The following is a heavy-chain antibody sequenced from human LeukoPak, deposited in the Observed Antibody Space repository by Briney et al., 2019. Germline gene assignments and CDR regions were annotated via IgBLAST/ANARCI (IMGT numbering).Heavy chain of an antibody. CDR2: IYWDDDK. D-gene: IGHD3-10*01. Sequence: SGPTLVKPTQTLTLTCTFSCFSLITSAVGVGWIRQPPGNALEWLSLIYWDDDKLYIPSLRNRLTITKDTSKNQVVLTMTSMDPVDTATYFCAHLSCIKVLREVLRIFVYWGERTLVTVSS. V-gene: IGHV2-5*02. CDR3: AHLSCIKVLREVLRIFVY. J-gene: IGHJ4*02. CDR1: CFSLITSAVG.